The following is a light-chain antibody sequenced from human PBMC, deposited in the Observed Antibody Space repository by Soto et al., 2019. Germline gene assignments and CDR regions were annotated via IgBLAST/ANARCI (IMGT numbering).Light chain of an antibody. V-gene: IGKV1-5*03. CDR2: KAS. CDR3: LHYYAYPST. J-gene: IGKJ2*01. Sequence: DIQMTLYPSTLSASVGDRVTITCRASQTINSWLAWYQQKPGKAPNVLIYKASTLESGVPSRFSGRGSGTDFTLTNSSLQPDDFANDYGLHYYAYPSTSGQGTKLDIK. CDR1: QTINSW.